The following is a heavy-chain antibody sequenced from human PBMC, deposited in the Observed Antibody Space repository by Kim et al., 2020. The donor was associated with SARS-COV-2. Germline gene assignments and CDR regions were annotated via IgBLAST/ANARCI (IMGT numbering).Heavy chain of an antibody. CDR1: GFTVTGYA. D-gene: IGHD2-2*03. CDR2: IDGSDGTT. CDR3: MKGGWGWIWDH. Sequence: GGSLRLSCTTSGFTVTGYAMSWVRQAPGKGLERVSSIDGSDGTTYYVDSVKGRFTISRDNSKNTLYLQMSNLRADDTAVYYCMKGGWGWIWDHWGQGTLVTVSS. V-gene: IGHV3-23*01. J-gene: IGHJ4*02.